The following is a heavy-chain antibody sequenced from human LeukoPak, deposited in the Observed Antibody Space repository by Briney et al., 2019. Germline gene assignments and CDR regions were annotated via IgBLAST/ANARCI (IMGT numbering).Heavy chain of an antibody. Sequence: PSETLSLTCTVSGGSISSSSYYWGWIRQPPGKGLEWIGSIYYSGSTYYNPSLKSRVTISVDTSKNQFSLKLSSVTAADTAVYYCARLKQQLAFDYWGQGILVTVSS. D-gene: IGHD6-13*01. CDR2: IYYSGST. V-gene: IGHV4-39*01. J-gene: IGHJ4*02. CDR1: GGSISSSSYY. CDR3: ARLKQQLAFDY.